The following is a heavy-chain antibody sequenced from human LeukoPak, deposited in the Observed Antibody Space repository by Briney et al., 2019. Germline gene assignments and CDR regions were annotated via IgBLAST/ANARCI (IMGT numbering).Heavy chain of an antibody. J-gene: IGHJ4*02. CDR3: ARRRYSGSSQHFDY. V-gene: IGHV3-7*01. CDR2: IKQDGSEK. CDR1: GFTFSSYW. Sequence: RGGSLRLSCAASGFTFSSYWMSWVRQAPGKGLEWVANIKQDGSEKYYVDSVKGRFTISRDNAKNSLYLQMNSLRAEDTAVYYCARRRYSGSSQHFDYWGLGTLVTVSS. D-gene: IGHD1-26*01.